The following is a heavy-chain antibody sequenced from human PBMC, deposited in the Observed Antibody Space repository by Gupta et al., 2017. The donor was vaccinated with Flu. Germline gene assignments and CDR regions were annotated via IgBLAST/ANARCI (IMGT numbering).Heavy chain of an antibody. J-gene: IGHJ5*02. Sequence: QVQLQQWGAGLLKPSETLSLTCAVYGGSFSGYYWSWIRQPPGKGLEWIGEINHSGSTNYNPSLKSRVTISVDTSKNQFSLKLSSVTAADTAVYYCARVPGRVVVPAANNWFDPWGQGTLVTVSS. CDR1: GGSFSGYY. D-gene: IGHD2-2*01. CDR2: INHSGST. V-gene: IGHV4-34*01. CDR3: ARVPGRVVVPAANNWFDP.